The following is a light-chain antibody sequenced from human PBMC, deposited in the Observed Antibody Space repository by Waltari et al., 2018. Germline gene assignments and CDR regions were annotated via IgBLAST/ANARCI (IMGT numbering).Light chain of an antibody. CDR3: HSADISGFYRGI. J-gene: IGLJ2*01. V-gene: IGLV3-25*03. Sequence: SFELTQPPSVSVSPGETARITCSGDALPKQFAYWYLQRPGQAPVLVIYKDRERPSGIPERFSGSSSGTTVTLIISGVQAEDEADYYCHSADISGFYRGIFGGGTKLTVL. CDR2: KDR. CDR1: ALPKQF.